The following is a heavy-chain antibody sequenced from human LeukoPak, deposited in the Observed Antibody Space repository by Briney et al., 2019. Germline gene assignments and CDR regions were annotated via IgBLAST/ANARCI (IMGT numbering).Heavy chain of an antibody. CDR2: IWYDGSNK. CDR3: ARDGGYCSSTSCYQAYIDY. Sequence: PGGSLRLSCAASGFTFSSYGMHWVRQAPGKGLEWVAVIWYDGSNKYYADSVKGRFTISRDNSKNTLYLQMNSLRAEDTAVYYCARDGGYCSSTSCYQAYIDYWGQGTLVTVSS. V-gene: IGHV3-33*01. J-gene: IGHJ4*02. CDR1: GFTFSSYG. D-gene: IGHD2-2*01.